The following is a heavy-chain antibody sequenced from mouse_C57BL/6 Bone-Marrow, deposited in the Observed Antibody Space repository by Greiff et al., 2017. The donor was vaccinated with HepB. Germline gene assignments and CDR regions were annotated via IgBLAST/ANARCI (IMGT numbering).Heavy chain of an antibody. CDR1: GYTFTSYW. CDR2: IYPGNSDT. CDR3: TRDYYYGSSSYFDY. Sequence: EVMLVESGTVLARPGASVKMSCKTSGYTFTSYWMHWVKQRPGQGLEWIGAIYPGNSDTSYNQKFKGKAKLTAVTSASTAYMELSSLTNEDSAVYYCTRDYYYGSSSYFDYWGQGTTLTVSS. J-gene: IGHJ2*01. V-gene: IGHV1-5*01. D-gene: IGHD1-1*01.